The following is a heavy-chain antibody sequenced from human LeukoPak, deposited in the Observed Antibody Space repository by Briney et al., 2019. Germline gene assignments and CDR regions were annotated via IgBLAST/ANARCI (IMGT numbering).Heavy chain of an antibody. Sequence: SSVKVSCKASVYTFTTYGISGLRQAPGQRLDRIVLISPNNGNTNDAQKLQGRVTMTTDTSTTTAYMELRRLRSDDTAVYYCASGYCSGGSCYGLLDYWGQGTLVIVSS. V-gene: IGHV1-18*01. D-gene: IGHD2-15*01. J-gene: IGHJ4*02. CDR1: VYTFTTYG. CDR2: ISPNNGNT. CDR3: ASGYCSGGSCYGLLDY.